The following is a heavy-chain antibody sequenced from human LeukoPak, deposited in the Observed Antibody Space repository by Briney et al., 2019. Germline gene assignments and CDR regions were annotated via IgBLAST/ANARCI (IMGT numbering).Heavy chain of an antibody. Sequence: SETLSLTCTVSGGSISSGSYYWSWIRQPAGKGLEWIGRIYTSGSTNYNPSLKSRVTISVNTSKNQFSLKLSSVTAADTAVYYCARADYGGKTAYYYYYMDVWGKGTTVTVSS. CDR2: IYTSGST. CDR1: GGSISSGSYY. D-gene: IGHD4-23*01. V-gene: IGHV4-61*02. J-gene: IGHJ6*03. CDR3: ARADYGGKTAYYYYYMDV.